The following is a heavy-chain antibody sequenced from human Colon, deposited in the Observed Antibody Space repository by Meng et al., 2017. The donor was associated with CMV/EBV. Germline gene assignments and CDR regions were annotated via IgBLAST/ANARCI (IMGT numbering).Heavy chain of an antibody. D-gene: IGHD5-18*01. CDR2: INHSGST. J-gene: IGHJ4*02. CDR1: GGSFSGYY. V-gene: IGHV4-34*01. CDR3: ARGPLPGYGFY. Sequence: LTCAVYGGSFSGYYWSWIRQPPGKGLEWIGEINHSGSTNYNPSLKSRVTISVGTSKNQFSLKLSSVTAADTAVYYCARGPLPGYGFYWGQGTLVTVSS.